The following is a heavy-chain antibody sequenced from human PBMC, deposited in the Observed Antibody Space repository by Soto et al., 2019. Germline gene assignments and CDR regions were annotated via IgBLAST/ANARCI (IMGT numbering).Heavy chain of an antibody. CDR1: VCTFSSYA. CDR3: ARARIGAGTTHVY. D-gene: IGHD1-7*01. CDR2: IIPIFGTS. J-gene: IGHJ4*02. V-gene: IGHV1-69*06. Sequence: QVQLVQSGAEVKKPGSSVNVSCKASVCTFSSYAISWVCQSPGQGLDWLGGIIPIFGTSNYAQKFKGRVTITAYKYTTTDYRELRRLRSADTAVYHGARARIGAGTTHVYCGQGTLVPVSS.